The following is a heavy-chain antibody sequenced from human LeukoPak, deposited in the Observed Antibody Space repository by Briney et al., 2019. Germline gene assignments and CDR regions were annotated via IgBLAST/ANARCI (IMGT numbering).Heavy chain of an antibody. CDR3: ARGGYCSSTSCYALQYYYYYMDV. CDR2: INHSGST. V-gene: IGHV4-34*01. Sequence: SETLSLTCAVYGGSFSGYYRSWIRQPPGKGLEWIGEINHSGSTNYNPSLKSRVTISVDTSKNQFSLKLSSVTAADTAVYYCARGGYCSSTSCYALQYYYYYMDVWGKGTTVTVSS. J-gene: IGHJ6*03. CDR1: GGSFSGYY. D-gene: IGHD2-2*01.